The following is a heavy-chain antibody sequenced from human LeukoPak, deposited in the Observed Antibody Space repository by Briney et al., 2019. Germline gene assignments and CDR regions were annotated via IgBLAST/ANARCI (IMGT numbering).Heavy chain of an antibody. CDR3: ARGNHGMDV. J-gene: IGHJ6*02. CDR2: INHSGST. Sequence: SETLSLTCAVYGGSFSGYYWSWIRQPPGKGLEWIGEINHSGSTNYNPSLKSRVTISVDTSKNQFSLKLSSVTAADTAVYYCARGNHGMDVWGQGTTVTVSS. CDR1: GGSFSGYY. V-gene: IGHV4-34*01.